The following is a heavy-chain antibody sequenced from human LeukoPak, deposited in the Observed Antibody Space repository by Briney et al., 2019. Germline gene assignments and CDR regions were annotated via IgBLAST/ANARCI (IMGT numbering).Heavy chain of an antibody. V-gene: IGHV4-61*08. Sequence: SETLSLTCTVSGGSISSGDYYWSWIRQPPGKGLEYIGYIYASGSTNYNPSLKSRLTISVVTSKNQFSLRLSSVTAADTAVYYCTRVYVHNEMDVWGKGTTVTVSS. CDR3: TRVYVHNEMDV. J-gene: IGHJ6*04. CDR1: GGSISSGDYY. D-gene: IGHD2/OR15-2a*01. CDR2: IYASGST.